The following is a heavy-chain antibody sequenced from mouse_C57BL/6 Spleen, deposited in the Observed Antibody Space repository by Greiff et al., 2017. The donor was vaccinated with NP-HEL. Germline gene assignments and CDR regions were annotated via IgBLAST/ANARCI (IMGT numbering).Heavy chain of an antibody. D-gene: IGHD1-1*01. V-gene: IGHV2-9*01. CDR3: AKHAITTVVATDWYFDV. J-gene: IGHJ1*03. Sequence: QVQLQQSGPGLVAPSQSPSITCTVSGFSLTSYGVDWVRQPPGTGLEWLGVIWGGGSTNYNSALMSRLSISKDNSKSQVFLKMNSLQTDDTAMYYCAKHAITTVVATDWYFDVWGTGTTVTVSS. CDR1: GFSLTSYG. CDR2: IWGGGST.